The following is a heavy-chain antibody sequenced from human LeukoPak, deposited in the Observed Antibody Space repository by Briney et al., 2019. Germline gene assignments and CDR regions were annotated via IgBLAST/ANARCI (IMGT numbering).Heavy chain of an antibody. CDR2: ISSSSSTI. J-gene: IGHJ3*02. CDR1: GFTFSSYS. V-gene: IGHV3-48*04. Sequence: GGSLGLSCAASGFTFSSYSMNWVRQAPGKGLEWVSYISSSSSTIYYADSVKGRFTISRDNAKNSLYLQMNSLRAEDTAVYYCARRSGSPPDVFDIWGQGTMVTVSS. CDR3: ARRSGSPPDVFDI. D-gene: IGHD1-26*01.